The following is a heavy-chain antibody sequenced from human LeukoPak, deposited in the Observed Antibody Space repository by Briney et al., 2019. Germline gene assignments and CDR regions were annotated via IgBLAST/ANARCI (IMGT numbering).Heavy chain of an antibody. Sequence: GGSLRLSCAASGFSFSDYSLTWIRQAPGKGLEWVSYISSSGSTIYYADSVKGRFTISRDNAKSSLYLQMNSLRAEDTAVYYCARGKYSSGWYGDYWGQGTLVTVSS. J-gene: IGHJ4*02. D-gene: IGHD6-19*01. V-gene: IGHV3-11*04. CDR1: GFSFSDYS. CDR3: ARGKYSSGWYGDY. CDR2: ISSSGSTI.